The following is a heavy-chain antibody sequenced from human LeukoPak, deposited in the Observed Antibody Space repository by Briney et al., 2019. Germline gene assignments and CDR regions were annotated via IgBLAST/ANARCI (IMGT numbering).Heavy chain of an antibody. J-gene: IGHJ4*02. CDR1: GFTFSSYG. CDR2: ISHDGSNK. Sequence: HAGGSLRLSCAASGFTFSSYGMHWVRQAPGKGLEWVAVISHDGSNKYYADSVKGRFTISRDNSKNTLHLQMNSLRAEDTAVYYCAKSGSSWYFDYWGQGTLVTVSS. D-gene: IGHD6-13*01. V-gene: IGHV3-30*18. CDR3: AKSGSSWYFDY.